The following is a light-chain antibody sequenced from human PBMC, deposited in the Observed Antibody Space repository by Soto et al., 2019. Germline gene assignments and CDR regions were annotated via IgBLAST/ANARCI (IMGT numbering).Light chain of an antibody. Sequence: DIQMTQSPSSLSASVGDRVTITCQASQDINNYLNWYQHKPGKAPKLLIYDASNLETGVPSRFSGSGSGTDFTFTISSLQPEDIPTYYCQQYGNLLWTFGQGTKVEIK. CDR3: QQYGNLLWT. J-gene: IGKJ1*01. CDR2: DAS. CDR1: QDINNY. V-gene: IGKV1-33*01.